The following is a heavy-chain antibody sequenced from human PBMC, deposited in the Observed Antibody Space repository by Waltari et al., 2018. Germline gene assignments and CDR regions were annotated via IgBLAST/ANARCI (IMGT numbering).Heavy chain of an antibody. V-gene: IGHV3-21*01. CDR3: ARDPHDLYSSSSAPDPAY. D-gene: IGHD6-6*01. Sequence: EVQLVESGGGVVKPGGSLRLSCAASGFTFRSYSMNWVSQAPGTRLEWVSSISSSSSYIYYADSVKGRFTISRDNAKNSLYLQMNSLRAEDTAVYYCARDPHDLYSSSSAPDPAYWGQGTLVTVSS. CDR1: GFTFRSYS. CDR2: ISSSSSYI. J-gene: IGHJ4*02.